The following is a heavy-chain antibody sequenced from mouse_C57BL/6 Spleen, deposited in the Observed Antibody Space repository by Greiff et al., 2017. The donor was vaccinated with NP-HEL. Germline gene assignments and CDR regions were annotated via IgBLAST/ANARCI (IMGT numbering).Heavy chain of an antibody. CDR2: INYDGSST. CDR1: GFTFSDYY. CDR3: ARRNYYGSSYWYFDV. Sequence: VESEGGLVQPGSSMKLSCTASGFTFSDYYMAWVRQVPEKGLEWVANINYDGSSTYYLDSLKSRFILSRANATNLLYLQMSSLKSEDTATYYCARRNYYGSSYWYFDVWGTGTTVTVSS. J-gene: IGHJ1*03. V-gene: IGHV5-16*02. D-gene: IGHD1-1*01.